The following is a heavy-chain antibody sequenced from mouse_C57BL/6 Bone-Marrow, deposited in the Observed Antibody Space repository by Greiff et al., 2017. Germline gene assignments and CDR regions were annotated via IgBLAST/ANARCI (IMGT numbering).Heavy chain of an antibody. Sequence: EVQLQQSVAELVRPGASVKLSCTASGFNIKHTYMHWVKQRPEQGLEWIGRIDPANGNTKYDPKFQGKATITADTSSNTASLQLSSLTSEDTAIYYCARSAYYSNYEDYWGQGTTLTVSS. J-gene: IGHJ2*01. CDR3: ARSAYYSNYEDY. CDR1: GFNIKHTY. CDR2: IDPANGNT. V-gene: IGHV14-3*01. D-gene: IGHD2-5*01.